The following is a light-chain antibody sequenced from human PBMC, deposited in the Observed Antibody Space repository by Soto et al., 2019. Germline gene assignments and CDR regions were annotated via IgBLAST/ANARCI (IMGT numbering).Light chain of an antibody. Sequence: QSVLTQPASVSGSPGQSITISCIGTSSDIGAYNYVSWYQQHPGEVPKLTIYEVTNRPSGLSNRFSGSKSGNTASLTISGLQAEDEAEYFCSSYSSTSTLYVFGTGTKVTVL. J-gene: IGLJ1*01. CDR3: SSYSSTSTLYV. V-gene: IGLV2-14*01. CDR1: SSDIGAYNY. CDR2: EVT.